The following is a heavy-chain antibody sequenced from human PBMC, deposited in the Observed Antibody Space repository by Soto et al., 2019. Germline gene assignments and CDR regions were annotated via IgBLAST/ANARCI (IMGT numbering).Heavy chain of an antibody. D-gene: IGHD3-3*01. J-gene: IGHJ4*02. CDR3: ASADYYDFWSGYYYYFDY. V-gene: IGHV3-48*02. Sequence: EVQLVESGGGLVQPGGSLRLSCAASGFTFSSYSMNWVRQAPGKGLEWVSYISSSSSTIYYADSVKGRFTISRDNAKNSLYLQMNSLRDEDTAVYYCASADYYDFWSGYYYYFDYWGQGTLVTVSS. CDR2: ISSSSSTI. CDR1: GFTFSSYS.